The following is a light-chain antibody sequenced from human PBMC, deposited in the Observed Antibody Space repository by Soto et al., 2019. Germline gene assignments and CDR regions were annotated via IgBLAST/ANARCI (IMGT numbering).Light chain of an antibody. CDR1: QSVSRS. J-gene: IGKJ1*01. V-gene: IGKV3-11*01. CDR3: QHYNSYSEA. CDR2: DAS. Sequence: EIVLTQSPATLSLSPGDRAVLSCRASQSVSRSLTWYQHKPGQAPRLLIYDASTRATGIPRRFSGSGSGTDFTLTISSLQPDDFATYYCQHYNSYSEAFGQGTKVDIK.